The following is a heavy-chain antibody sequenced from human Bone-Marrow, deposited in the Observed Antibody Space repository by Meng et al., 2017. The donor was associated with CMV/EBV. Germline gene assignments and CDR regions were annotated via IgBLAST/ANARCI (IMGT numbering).Heavy chain of an antibody. D-gene: IGHD3-22*01. J-gene: IGHJ2*01. CDR2: ISGSGGST. CDR3: TTDEYYYDSSGYYWYFDL. V-gene: IGHV3-23*01. CDR1: GFTFSSYA. Sequence: GESLKISCAASGFTFSSYAMSWVRQAPGKGLEWVSAISGSGGSTYYADSVKGRFTISRDNSKNTLYLQMNSLKTEDTAVYYCTTDEYYYDSSGYYWYFDLWGRGTLVTVSS.